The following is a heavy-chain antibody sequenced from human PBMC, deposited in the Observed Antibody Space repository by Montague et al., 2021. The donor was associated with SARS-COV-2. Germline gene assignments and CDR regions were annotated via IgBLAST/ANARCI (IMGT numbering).Heavy chain of an antibody. J-gene: IGHJ4*02. CDR2: TYYRSKWYN. CDR3: ARGISATNK. Sequence: CAISGDSVSGNTAAWNWIRQSPSRGLEWLGRTYYRSKWYNDYAVSVKSRISINADTSKNQFSLQLNSVTPEDTAVYYCARGISATNKWGQGTLVTVSS. CDR1: GDSVSGNTAA. V-gene: IGHV6-1*01. D-gene: IGHD6-13*01.